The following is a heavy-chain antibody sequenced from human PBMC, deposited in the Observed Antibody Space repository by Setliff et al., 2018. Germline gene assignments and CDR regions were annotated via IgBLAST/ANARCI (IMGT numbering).Heavy chain of an antibody. CDR3: ARDHGQGGYNFWSGYYAYYYYGMDV. Sequence: GASVKVSCKASGGTFSSYAISWVRQAPGQGLEWMGGIIPIFGTANYAQKFQGRVTITTDESTSTACMELSSLRSEDTAVYYCARDHGQGGYNFWSGYYAYYYYGMDVWGQGTTVTVSS. CDR2: IIPIFGTA. CDR1: GGTFSSYA. J-gene: IGHJ6*02. D-gene: IGHD3-3*01. V-gene: IGHV1-69*05.